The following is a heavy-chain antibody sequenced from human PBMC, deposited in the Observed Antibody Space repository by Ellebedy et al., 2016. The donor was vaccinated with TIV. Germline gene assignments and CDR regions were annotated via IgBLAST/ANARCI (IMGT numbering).Heavy chain of an antibody. V-gene: IGHV4-61*05. J-gene: IGHJ4*02. D-gene: IGHD1-1*01. CDR1: GGSISSSSYY. Sequence: SETLSLTCTVSGGSISSSSYYWGWIRQPPGKGLEWIGYIYYSGSTNYNPSLKSRVTISVDTSKNQFSLKLSSVTAADTAMYYCTRGGTSYSDYWGQGILVTVSS. CDR3: TRGGTSYSDY. CDR2: IYYSGST.